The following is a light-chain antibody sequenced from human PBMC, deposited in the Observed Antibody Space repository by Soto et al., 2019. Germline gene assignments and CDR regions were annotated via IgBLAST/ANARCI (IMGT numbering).Light chain of an antibody. Sequence: QSALTQPASVSGSPGQSITISCTGTSRDVGGHNYVSWYQHHPGKTPKLMIFEVSNRPSGVSNRFSGSKSGNTASLTISGLQDEDEADYYCSSYASTNTVLFGGGTQLTVL. CDR2: EVS. V-gene: IGLV2-14*01. CDR1: SRDVGGHNY. CDR3: SSYASTNTVL. J-gene: IGLJ2*01.